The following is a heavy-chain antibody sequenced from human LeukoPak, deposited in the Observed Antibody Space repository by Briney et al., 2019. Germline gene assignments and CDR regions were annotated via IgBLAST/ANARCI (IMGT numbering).Heavy chain of an antibody. CDR1: GGSFSGYY. D-gene: IGHD6-13*01. CDR3: ARGGGYSSSWYSPCDY. Sequence: SETLSLTCAVYGGSFSGYYWSWIRQPPGKGLEWIGEISHSGSTNYNPSLKSRVTISVDTSKNQFSLKLSSVTAADTAVYYCARGGGYSSSWYSPCDYWGQGTLVTVSS. J-gene: IGHJ4*02. CDR2: ISHSGST. V-gene: IGHV4-34*01.